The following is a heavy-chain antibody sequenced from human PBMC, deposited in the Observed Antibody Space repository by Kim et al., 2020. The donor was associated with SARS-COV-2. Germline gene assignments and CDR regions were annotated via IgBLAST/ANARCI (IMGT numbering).Heavy chain of an antibody. V-gene: IGHV1-3*01. J-gene: IGHJ4*02. CDR3: ARDLFHTGFDY. CDR2: NT. D-gene: IGHD2-8*02. Sequence: NTKFSQQFQGRVTFPRDTSANTAYMELSSLGSEDTAVYYCARDLFHTGFDYWGQGTLVAVSS.